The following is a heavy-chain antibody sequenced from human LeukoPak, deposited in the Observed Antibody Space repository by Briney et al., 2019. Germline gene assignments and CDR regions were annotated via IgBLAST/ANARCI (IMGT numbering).Heavy chain of an antibody. D-gene: IGHD3-10*01. CDR3: AKDYGRFGAHYYMDV. CDR2: ISWNSGSI. J-gene: IGHJ6*03. CDR1: GFTFSSYG. V-gene: IGHV3-9*01. Sequence: PGGTLRLSCAASGFTFSSYGMSWVRQAPGKGLEWVSGISWNSGSIGYADSVKGRFTISRDNSKNTLYLQMNSLRAEDTAVYYCAKDYGRFGAHYYMDVWGKGTTVTISS.